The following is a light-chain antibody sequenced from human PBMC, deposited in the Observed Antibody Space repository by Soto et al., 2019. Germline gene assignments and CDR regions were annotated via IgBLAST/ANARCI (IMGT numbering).Light chain of an antibody. J-gene: IGKJ1*01. CDR1: QSVGSS. V-gene: IGKV3-11*01. CDR2: AAS. Sequence: GLTQSLCTLSLTPGDRATLSCRASQSVGSSLAWYQLKLGQARRLRIYAASDRATGIPGRFSGSGSGTDFTLIISSLEPEDFAFYYCQQGSTWPWTFGQGTKV. CDR3: QQGSTWPWT.